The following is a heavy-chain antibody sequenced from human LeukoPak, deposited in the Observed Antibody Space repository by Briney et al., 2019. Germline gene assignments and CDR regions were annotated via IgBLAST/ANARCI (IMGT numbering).Heavy chain of an antibody. J-gene: IGHJ4*02. V-gene: IGHV3-53*01. CDR1: GFTVSSKF. CDR3: ARGCSSTSHYGFDY. CDR2: IYSGGST. D-gene: IGHD2-2*01. Sequence: GGSLRLSCAASGFTVSSKFMSWVRQAPGKGLEWVSVIYSGGSTYYADSVKGRFTISRDNSKNTLYLQMNSLRAEDTAVYYCARGCSSTSHYGFDYWGQGTLVTVSS.